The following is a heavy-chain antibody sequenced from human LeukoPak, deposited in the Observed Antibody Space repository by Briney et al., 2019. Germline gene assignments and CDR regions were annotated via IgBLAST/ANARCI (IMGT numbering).Heavy chain of an antibody. CDR2: IKSDGST. D-gene: IGHD3-22*01. J-gene: IGHJ1*01. Sequence: GGSLRLSCAASGFTFSTYWMHWVRQAPGKGLVWVSRIKSDGSTNYADSVKGRFTISRDNANNTLSLQMNSLRPEDTGVYFCARAPSEIGGYYPEYFRHWGQGTLVTVSS. V-gene: IGHV3-74*01. CDR3: ARAPSEIGGYYPEYFRH. CDR1: GFTFSTYW.